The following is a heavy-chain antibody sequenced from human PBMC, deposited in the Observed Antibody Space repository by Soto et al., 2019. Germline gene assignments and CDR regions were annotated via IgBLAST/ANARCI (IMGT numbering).Heavy chain of an antibody. CDR2: ISWNSGSI. J-gene: IGHJ4*02. V-gene: IGHV3-9*01. Sequence: PGGSLRLSCAASGFTFDDYAMHWVRQAPGKGLEWVSGISWNSGSIGYADSVKGRFTISRDNAKNSLYLQMNSLRAEDTALYYCAKDTGSGIAVAGFQPFDYWGQGTLVTVSS. D-gene: IGHD6-19*01. CDR1: GFTFDDYA. CDR3: AKDTGSGIAVAGFQPFDY.